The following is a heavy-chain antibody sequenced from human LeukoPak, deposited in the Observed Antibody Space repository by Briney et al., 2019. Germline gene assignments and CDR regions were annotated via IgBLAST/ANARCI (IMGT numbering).Heavy chain of an antibody. CDR1: GYIFTGYY. Sequence: GASVKVSCKASGYIFTGYYLQWVRQAPGQGLEWIGRINANSGGTNYAQKFQGRVTMTRDTSISTAYMELSRLRSDDTAVYYCAREGRFCSSTSCYYDYDYLDVWGKGTTVSVSS. J-gene: IGHJ6*03. CDR2: INANSGGT. V-gene: IGHV1-2*06. D-gene: IGHD2-2*01. CDR3: AREGRFCSSTSCYYDYDYLDV.